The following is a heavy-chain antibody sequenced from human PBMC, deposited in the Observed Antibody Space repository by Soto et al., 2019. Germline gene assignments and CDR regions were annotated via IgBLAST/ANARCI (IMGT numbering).Heavy chain of an antibody. V-gene: IGHV3-23*01. CDR1: GFTFSSYA. D-gene: IGHD4-17*01. J-gene: IGHJ5*02. Sequence: EVQLLESGGGLVQPGGSLRLSCAASGFTFSSYAMSWVRQAPGKGLEWVSAISGSGGSTYYADSVKGRFTISRDNSKNPLYLQMNSLRAEDTAVYYCAKDATYGVYRGSWSDPWRQGTLITVSS. CDR2: ISGSGGST. CDR3: AKDATYGVYRGSWSDP.